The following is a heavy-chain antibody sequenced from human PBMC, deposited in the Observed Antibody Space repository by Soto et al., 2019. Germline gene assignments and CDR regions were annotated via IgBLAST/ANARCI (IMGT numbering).Heavy chain of an antibody. Sequence: QVQLVQSGAEVKKPGASVKVSCKASGYTFTSYGISWVRQAPGQGLEWMGWISAYNGNTNYAQKLQGRVTMTTDTSTSTAYMELRSLRSDDTAVYYCAMDAPITYGSGTNWFDPWGQGTLVTVSS. V-gene: IGHV1-18*01. J-gene: IGHJ5*02. CDR2: ISAYNGNT. D-gene: IGHD3-10*01. CDR1: GYTFTSYG. CDR3: AMDAPITYGSGTNWFDP.